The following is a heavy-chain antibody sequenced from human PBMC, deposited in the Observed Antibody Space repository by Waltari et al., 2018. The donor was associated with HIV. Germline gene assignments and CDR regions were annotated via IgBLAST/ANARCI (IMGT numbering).Heavy chain of an antibody. CDR2: ISAYNGNT. CDR1: GYPFTSYG. V-gene: IGHV1-18*01. J-gene: IGHJ4*02. D-gene: IGHD3-22*01. Sequence: QVQLVQSGAEVKKPGASVKVSCKASGYPFTSYGIRWVRQAPGQGLEWMGWISAYNGNTNYAQKLQGRVTMTTDTSTSTAYMELRSLRSDDTAVYYCARWGRDYYDSSGYYLVFDYWGQGTLVTVSS. CDR3: ARWGRDYYDSSGYYLVFDY.